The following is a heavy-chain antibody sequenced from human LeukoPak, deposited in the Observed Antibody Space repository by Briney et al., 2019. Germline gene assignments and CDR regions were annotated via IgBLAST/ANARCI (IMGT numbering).Heavy chain of an antibody. J-gene: IGHJ4*02. CDR3: ATGKYSSSSGRGLFDY. CDR1: GGSISSYY. V-gene: IGHV4-4*07. D-gene: IGHD6-6*01. Sequence: SETLSLTCTVSGGSISSYYWSWIRQPAGKGLEWIGRIYTSGSTNYNPPLKSRVTMSVDTSKNQFSLKLSSVTAADTAVYYCATGKYSSSSGRGLFDYWGQGTLVTVSS. CDR2: IYTSGST.